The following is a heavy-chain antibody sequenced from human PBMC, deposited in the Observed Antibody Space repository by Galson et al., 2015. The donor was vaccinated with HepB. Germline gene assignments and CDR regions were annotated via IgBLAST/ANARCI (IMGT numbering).Heavy chain of an antibody. CDR1: GFSLSTSGVG. V-gene: IGHV2-5*02. CDR3: AHLIAQIGYSYGHLDY. Sequence: PALVKPTQTLTLTCTFSGFSLSTSGVGVGWVRQPPGKALEWLALIYWDDDKRYSPSLKSRLTITKDTSKNQVVLTMTNMDPVDTATYYCAHLIAQIGYSYGHLDYWGQGTLVTVSS. J-gene: IGHJ4*02. D-gene: IGHD5-18*01. CDR2: IYWDDDK.